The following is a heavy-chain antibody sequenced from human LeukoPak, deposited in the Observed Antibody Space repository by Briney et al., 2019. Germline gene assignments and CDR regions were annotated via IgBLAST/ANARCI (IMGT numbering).Heavy chain of an antibody. V-gene: IGHV1-46*01. J-gene: IGHJ1*01. CDR3: ARDSGKYCSGGSCYSAGEYFQH. D-gene: IGHD2-15*01. CDR2: INPSGGST. Sequence: GASVKVSCKASGYTFTSYYMHWVRQAPGQGLEWMGIINPSGGSTSYAQKFQGRVTMTRDTSTSTVYMELSSLRSEDTAVYYCARDSGKYCSGGSCYSAGEYFQHWGQGTLVTVSS. CDR1: GYTFTSYY.